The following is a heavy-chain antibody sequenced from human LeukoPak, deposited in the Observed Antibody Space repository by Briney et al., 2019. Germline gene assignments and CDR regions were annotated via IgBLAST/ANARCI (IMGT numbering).Heavy chain of an antibody. CDR1: GFTVSSNY. Sequence: GGSLRLSCAASGFTVSSNYMSWVRQAPGKGLEWVSVFYSGGSRYYADSVKGRLTISRDNSKNTLYLQMNNLRAEDTAVYFCAKDGLPLVDFWGQGTLVTVSS. D-gene: IGHD4-11*01. CDR3: AKDGLPLVDF. V-gene: IGHV3-53*01. CDR2: FYSGGSR. J-gene: IGHJ4*02.